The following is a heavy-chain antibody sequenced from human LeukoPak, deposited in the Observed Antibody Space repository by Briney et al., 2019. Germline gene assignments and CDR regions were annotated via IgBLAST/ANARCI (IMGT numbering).Heavy chain of an antibody. V-gene: IGHV4-61*01. CDR2: IYYSGST. D-gene: IGHD2-15*01. CDR3: ARASLYCSGGSCYSAWFDP. CDR1: GGSVSSGNYY. J-gene: IGHJ5*02. Sequence: SETLSLTCTVSGGSVSSGNYYWSWIRQPPGKGLEWIGCIYYSGSTNYNPSLKSRVTISVDTSKNQFSLKLSSVTAADTAVYYCARASLYCSGGSCYSAWFDPWGQGTPVTVSS.